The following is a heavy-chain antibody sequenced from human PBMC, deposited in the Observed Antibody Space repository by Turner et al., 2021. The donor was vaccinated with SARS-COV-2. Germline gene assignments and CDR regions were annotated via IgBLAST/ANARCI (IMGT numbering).Heavy chain of an antibody. D-gene: IGHD6-13*01. CDR3: ARVGTFSSSWYWFDY. CDR2: IYYVWST. Sequence: QVQLQESGPGLVKPLETLSLTCTVSGGSVTSSFWSWIRQPPGKRLEWIGYIYYVWSTKYNPSLKSRVTISVDTSKNQFSLTLSSVTAADTAMYYCARVGTFSSSWYWFDYWGQGTLVTVSS. CDR1: GGSVTSSF. J-gene: IGHJ4*02. V-gene: IGHV4-59*02.